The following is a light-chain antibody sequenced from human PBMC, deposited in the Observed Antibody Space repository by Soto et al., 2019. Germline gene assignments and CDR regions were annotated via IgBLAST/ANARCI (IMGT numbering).Light chain of an antibody. J-gene: IGLJ2*01. Sequence: QSALTQPAFVSGSPGQSITISCTGTSSDVGAYNYVSWYQQHPGKDPKLMIYEVSNRPSGVSNRFSGSKSGNTASLTISGLQAEDEADYYCSSYTSSSTFVVFGGGTKLTVL. V-gene: IGLV2-14*01. CDR1: SSDVGAYNY. CDR3: SSYTSSSTFVV. CDR2: EVS.